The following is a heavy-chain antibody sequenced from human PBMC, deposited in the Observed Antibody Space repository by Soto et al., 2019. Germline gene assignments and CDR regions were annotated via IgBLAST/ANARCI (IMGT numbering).Heavy chain of an antibody. J-gene: IGHJ4*02. V-gene: IGHV3-43*01. D-gene: IGHD3-22*01. Sequence: GGSLRLSCAASGFTLSRYTMHWVRQAPGKGLEWVALNSWDGGTSAYADSVKGRFTISRDNSKNTLYLQMNSLRTEDTAVYYCARDYDRSGYPRYYFDYWGQGTLVTVSS. CDR1: GFTLSRYT. CDR2: NSWDGGTS. CDR3: ARDYDRSGYPRYYFDY.